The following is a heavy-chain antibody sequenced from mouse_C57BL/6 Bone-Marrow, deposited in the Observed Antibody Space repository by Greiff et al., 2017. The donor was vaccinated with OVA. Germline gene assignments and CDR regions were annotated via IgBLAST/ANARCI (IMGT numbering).Heavy chain of an antibody. CDR1: GYTFTSYG. Sequence: QVQLQQSGAELARPGASVKLSCKASGYTFTSYGISWVKQSTGQGLEWIGEIYPRSGNTYYNEKFKGKATLTADTSSSTAYMELRSLTSEDSAVYVGARGEFYDGYSAWFADWGQGTLVTVSA. V-gene: IGHV1-81*01. CDR2: IYPRSGNT. D-gene: IGHD2-3*01. J-gene: IGHJ3*01. CDR3: ARGEFYDGYSAWFAD.